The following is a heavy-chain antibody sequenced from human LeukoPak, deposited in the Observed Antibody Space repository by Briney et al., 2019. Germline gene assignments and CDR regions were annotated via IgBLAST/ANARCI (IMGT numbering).Heavy chain of an antibody. Sequence: KPSETLSLTCTVFGGSISSYYWSWIRQPPGKGLEWIGYIYYSGSTNYNPSLKSRVTISVDTSKNQFSLKLSSVTAADTAVYYCARGGIAAAGPLDYWGQGTLVTVSS. V-gene: IGHV4-59*01. CDR1: GGSISSYY. D-gene: IGHD6-13*01. CDR3: ARGGIAAAGPLDY. J-gene: IGHJ4*02. CDR2: IYYSGST.